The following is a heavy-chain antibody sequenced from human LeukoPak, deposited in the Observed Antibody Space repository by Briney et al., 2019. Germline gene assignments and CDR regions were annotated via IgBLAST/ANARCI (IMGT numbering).Heavy chain of an antibody. V-gene: IGHV4-39*07. CDR1: GGSISSSSYY. CDR2: IYHSGIT. CDR3: ARAVGSFDWLPLFDY. D-gene: IGHD3-9*01. J-gene: IGHJ4*02. Sequence: PSETLSLTCTVSGGSISSSSYYWGWIRQPPGKGLDWIGSIYHSGITYYTPSLKSRVTISVDTSKNQFYLKLSSVTAADTAVYYCARAVGSFDWLPLFDYWGQGTLVTVSS.